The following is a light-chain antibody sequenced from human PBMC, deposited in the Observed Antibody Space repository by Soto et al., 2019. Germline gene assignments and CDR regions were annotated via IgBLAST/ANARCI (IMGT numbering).Light chain of an antibody. Sequence: QSALAQPSSLSGSPGQSITISCTGTISDVGGYNYASWYQQHPGKAPKLMIYEVSNRPSGVSNRFSGSKSGNTASLTISGLQAEDEADYYCSSYTSSSTYVFGTGTKVTVL. CDR2: EVS. J-gene: IGLJ1*01. V-gene: IGLV2-14*01. CDR3: SSYTSSSTYV. CDR1: ISDVGGYNY.